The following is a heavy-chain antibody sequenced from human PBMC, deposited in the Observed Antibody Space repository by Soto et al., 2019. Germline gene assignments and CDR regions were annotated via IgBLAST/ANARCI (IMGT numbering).Heavy chain of an antibody. Sequence: GGSLRLSCAASGFTFSTYYMHWVRQAPGKGLEWVAVIWSDGNNKYYADSVKGRFIISRDNSENTLYLRMSSLRAEDTAVYYCARDPADSNVWYDIDYWGQGTLVTVSS. D-gene: IGHD6-19*01. J-gene: IGHJ4*02. CDR1: GFTFSTYY. CDR2: IWSDGNNK. CDR3: ARDPADSNVWYDIDY. V-gene: IGHV3-33*01.